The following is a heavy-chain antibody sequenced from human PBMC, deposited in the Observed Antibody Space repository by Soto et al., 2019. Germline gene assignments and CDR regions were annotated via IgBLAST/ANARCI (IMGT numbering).Heavy chain of an antibody. CDR2: INPNSGGT. CDR3: ARGLAGDEHAFDI. D-gene: IGHD6-19*01. CDR1: GYTFTGYY. V-gene: IGHV1-2*04. Sequence: ASVKVSCKASGYTFTGYYMHWVRQAPGQGLEWMGWINPNSGGTNYAQKFQGWVTMTRDTSISTAYMELSRLRSDDTAVYYCARGLAGDEHAFDIWGQGTMVTVSS. J-gene: IGHJ3*02.